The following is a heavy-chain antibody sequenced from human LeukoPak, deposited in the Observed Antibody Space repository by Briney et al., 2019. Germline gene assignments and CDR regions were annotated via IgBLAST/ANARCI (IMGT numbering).Heavy chain of an antibody. Sequence: SETLSLTCTVSSGSLSSNYWSWIRRPPGKGLEWIGYIYYSGSTSYNPSLKSRVTISIDTSKNQFSLKLSSVTAADTAVYYCARGGVHYFYYYMDVWGKGTTVIVSS. J-gene: IGHJ6*03. CDR2: IYYSGST. CDR3: ARGGVHYFYYYMDV. V-gene: IGHV4-59*01. CDR1: SGSLSSNY. D-gene: IGHD3-10*01.